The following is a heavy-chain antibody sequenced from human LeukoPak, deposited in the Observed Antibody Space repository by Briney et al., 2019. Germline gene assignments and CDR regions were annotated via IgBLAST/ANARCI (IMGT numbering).Heavy chain of an antibody. J-gene: IGHJ4*02. D-gene: IGHD4-17*01. CDR1: GFTFSSYA. Sequence: GGSLRLSCAASGFTFSSYAMSWVRQAPGKGLEWVSAISGSGGSTYYADSVKGRFTISRDNSKNTLYLRMNSLRAEDTAVYYCAKGPTDYGDCYFDYWGQGTLVTVSS. CDR3: AKGPTDYGDCYFDY. CDR2: ISGSGGST. V-gene: IGHV3-23*01.